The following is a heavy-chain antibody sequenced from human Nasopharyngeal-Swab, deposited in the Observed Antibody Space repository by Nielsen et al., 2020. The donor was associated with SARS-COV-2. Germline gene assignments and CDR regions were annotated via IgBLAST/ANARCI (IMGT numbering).Heavy chain of an antibody. V-gene: IGHV3-33*06. J-gene: IGHJ5*02. CDR2: IWYDGSNK. Sequence: VRQAPGKGLEWVAVIWYDGSNKYYADSMKGRFTISRDNSKNTLYLQVDSLRTDDTAVYYCAKDVLSSGWWGFDPWGQGTQVTVSS. D-gene: IGHD6-19*01. CDR3: AKDVLSSGWWGFDP.